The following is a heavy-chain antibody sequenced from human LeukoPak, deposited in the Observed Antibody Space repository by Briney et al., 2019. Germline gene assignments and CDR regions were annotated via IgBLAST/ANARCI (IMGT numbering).Heavy chain of an antibody. V-gene: IGHV3-30*02. CDR2: RRYDGGNK. CDR3: AKDPSSPGGSYYMDV. D-gene: IGHD2-2*01. CDR1: GFTFSTYG. Sequence: GRSLRLSCAASGFTFSTYGVHWVRQAPGKGLEWVAFRRYDGGNKYYADSVKGRFTISRDNSNNTVYLQMNSLRAEDTAVYYCAKDPSSPGGSYYMDVWGKGTTVTVSS. J-gene: IGHJ6*03.